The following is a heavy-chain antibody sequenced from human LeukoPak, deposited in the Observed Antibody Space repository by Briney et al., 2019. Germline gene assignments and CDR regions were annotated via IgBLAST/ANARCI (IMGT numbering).Heavy chain of an antibody. CDR2: ISGSGGST. D-gene: IGHD3-9*01. CDR1: GFTFSSYA. V-gene: IGHV3-23*01. CDR3: ARDGDLRYFDWLDWFDP. J-gene: IGHJ5*02. Sequence: PGGSLRLSCAASGFTFSSYAMSWVRQAPGKGLEWVSAISGSGGSTYYADSVKGRFTISRDNSKNTLYLQMNSLRAEDTAVYYCARDGDLRYFDWLDWFDPWGQGTLVTVSS.